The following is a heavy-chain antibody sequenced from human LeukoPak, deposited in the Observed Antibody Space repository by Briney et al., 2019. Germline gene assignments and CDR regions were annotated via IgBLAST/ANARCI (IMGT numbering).Heavy chain of an antibody. J-gene: IGHJ4*02. CDR2: ISYDGSDK. CDR3: ARDGGVGELNFDY. D-gene: IGHD3-10*01. V-gene: IGHV3-30*04. Sequence: GGSLRLSCAASGFTFSSYAMHWVRQAPGKGLEWVAVISYDGSDKYYADSVKGRFTISRDNSKNTLYLQMNSLRAEDTAVYYCARDGGVGELNFDYWGQGTLVTVSS. CDR1: GFTFSSYA.